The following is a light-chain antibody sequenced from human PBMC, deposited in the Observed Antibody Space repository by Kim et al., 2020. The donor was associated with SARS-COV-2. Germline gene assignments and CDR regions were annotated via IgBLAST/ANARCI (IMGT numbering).Light chain of an antibody. Sequence: SYELNQPPAVSVSPGQTASITCSGDKLGDKYACWYQQKPGQSPVLVIYQDSKRPSGIPERFSGSNSGNTATLTISGTQAMDEADYYCQAWDSSTFYVFGTGLKVTVL. V-gene: IGLV3-1*01. CDR1: KLGDKY. CDR2: QDS. CDR3: QAWDSSTFYV. J-gene: IGLJ1*01.